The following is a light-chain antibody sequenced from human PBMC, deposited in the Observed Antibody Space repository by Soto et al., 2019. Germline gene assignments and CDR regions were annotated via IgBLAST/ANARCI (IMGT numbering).Light chain of an antibody. CDR1: TSDVGSYDL. V-gene: IGLV2-23*02. J-gene: IGLJ1*01. CDR2: VVS. CDR3: CSFAGSSNLYV. Sequence: QSVLTQPASVSGSPGQSITISCTGTTSDVGSYDLVSWYQHHPGKAPKLLIYVVSKRPSGVSDRFSGSKSGNTASLTISGLQTEDEADYYCCSFAGSSNLYVFGTGTKVTVL.